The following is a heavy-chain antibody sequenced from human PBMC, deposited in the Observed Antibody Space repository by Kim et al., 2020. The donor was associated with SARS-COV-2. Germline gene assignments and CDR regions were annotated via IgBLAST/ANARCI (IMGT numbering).Heavy chain of an antibody. V-gene: IGHV4-39*01. J-gene: IGHJ4*02. Sequence: SETLSLTCTVSGGSISSSSYYWGWIRQPPGKGLEWIGSIYYSGSTYYNPSLKSRVTISVDTSKNQFSLKLSSVTAADTAVYYCARQGLPTGDKDYWGQGTLVTVSS. CDR3: ARQGLPTGDKDY. CDR2: IYYSGST. CDR1: GGSISSSSYY. D-gene: IGHD4-17*01.